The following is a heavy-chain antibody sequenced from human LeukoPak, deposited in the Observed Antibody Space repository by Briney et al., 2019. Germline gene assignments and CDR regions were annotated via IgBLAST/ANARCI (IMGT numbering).Heavy chain of an antibody. CDR1: GFTFSDYA. Sequence: GGSLRLSCTASGFTFSDYAMSWVRQAPARGLEWVSSLRGDGETFYADSVKGRFTLSRDESRNTVFLQLNSLRAEDTAVYYCARVSAVTNYVDYWGQGTLVTVSS. D-gene: IGHD4-17*01. CDR3: ARVSAVTNYVDY. CDR2: LRGDGET. J-gene: IGHJ4*02. V-gene: IGHV3-23*01.